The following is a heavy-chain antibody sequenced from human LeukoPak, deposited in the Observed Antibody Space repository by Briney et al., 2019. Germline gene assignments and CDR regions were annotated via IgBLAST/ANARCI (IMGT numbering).Heavy chain of an antibody. D-gene: IGHD6-19*01. Sequence: SETLSLTCAVYGGSFSGYYWSWIRQPPGKGLEWIGEINHSGSTNYNPSLKSRVTISVDTSKNQFSLKLSSVTAADTAVYYCASPYSSDLGTDYWGQGTLVTVSS. CDR3: ASPYSSDLGTDY. CDR2: INHSGST. V-gene: IGHV4-34*01. CDR1: GGSFSGYY. J-gene: IGHJ4*02.